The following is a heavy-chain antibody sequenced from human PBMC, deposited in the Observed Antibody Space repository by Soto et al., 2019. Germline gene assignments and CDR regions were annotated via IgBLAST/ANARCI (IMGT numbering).Heavy chain of an antibody. CDR1: GFTFENYG. V-gene: IGHV3-20*04. J-gene: IGHJ4*02. D-gene: IGHD2-2*01. Sequence: GGSLRLSCATSGFTFENYGVSWVRKAPGKGLEWVSGIATNDGSIGYAESVRGRFTISRDNAKNSLYLQMNTLRVEDTAFYYCARGDAGDYWGQGTLVTVSS. CDR3: ARGDAGDY. CDR2: IATNDGSI.